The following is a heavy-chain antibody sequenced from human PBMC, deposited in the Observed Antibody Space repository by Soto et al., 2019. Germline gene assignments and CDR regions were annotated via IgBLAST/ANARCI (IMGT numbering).Heavy chain of an antibody. Sequence: DSGHTLVNPTQTLTLTCTFSGFSLSTSGMRVSGIRQPPGKALEWLARIDWDDDKFYSTSLKTRLTISKDTSKNQVVLTMTNMDPVDTATYYCARMGYDSSGYKWCQETLVTVYS. CDR3: ARMGYDSSGYK. D-gene: IGHD3-22*01. CDR2: IDWDDDK. V-gene: IGHV2-70*04. J-gene: IGHJ4*02. CDR1: GFSLSTSGMR.